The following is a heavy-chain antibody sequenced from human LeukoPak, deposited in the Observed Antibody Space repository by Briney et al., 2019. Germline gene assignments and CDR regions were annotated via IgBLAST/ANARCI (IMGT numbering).Heavy chain of an antibody. CDR3: ATPIWFGEPPVDY. CDR2: INHSGST. J-gene: IGHJ4*02. D-gene: IGHD3-10*01. CDR1: GGSFSGYY. Sequence: PSETLSLTCAVYGGSFSGYYWSWIRQPPGKGLEWIGEINHSGSTNYNPSLKSRVTMSVDTSKNQFSLKLSSVTAADTAVYYCATPIWFGEPPVDYWGQGTLVTVSS. V-gene: IGHV4-34*01.